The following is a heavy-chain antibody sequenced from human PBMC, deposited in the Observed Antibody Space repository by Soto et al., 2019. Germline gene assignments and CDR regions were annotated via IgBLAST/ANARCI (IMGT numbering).Heavy chain of an antibody. CDR2: INHSGST. CDR3: ARGQELGYCSGGSCFGGYFDY. D-gene: IGHD2-15*01. V-gene: IGHV4-34*01. J-gene: IGHJ4*02. Sequence: TSETLSLTCAVYGGSFSGYYWSWIRQPPGKGLEWIGEINHSGSTNYNPSLKSRVTISVDTSKNQFSLKLSSVTAADTAVYYCARGQELGYCSGGSCFGGYFDYWGQGTLVTVSS. CDR1: GGSFSGYY.